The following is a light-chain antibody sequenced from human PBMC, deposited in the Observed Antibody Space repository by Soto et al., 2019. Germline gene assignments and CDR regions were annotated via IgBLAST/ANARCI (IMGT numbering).Light chain of an antibody. Sequence: QSALTQPASVSGSPGQSITISCTGTGSDVGGFNSVSWYQQHPGKAPKLMIYDVSNRPSGVSNRFSGSKFDNTASLTISGLQAEDEADYYCSSYTSSSILVFGGGTKVTVL. CDR3: SSYTSSSILV. CDR2: DVS. V-gene: IGLV2-14*01. CDR1: GSDVGGFNS. J-gene: IGLJ3*02.